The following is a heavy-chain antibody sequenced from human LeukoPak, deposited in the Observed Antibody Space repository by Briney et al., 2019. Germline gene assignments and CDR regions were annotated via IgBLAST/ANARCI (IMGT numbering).Heavy chain of an antibody. CDR2: ISYDGSNK. D-gene: IGHD2-21*01. Sequence: GGSLRLSCAASGFTFSSYAMPWVRQAPGKGLEWVAVISYDGSNKYYADSVKGRFTISRDNSKNTLYLQMNSLRAEDTAVYYCVIVKKQYYFDYWGQGTLVTVSS. V-gene: IGHV3-30*01. J-gene: IGHJ4*02. CDR3: VIVKKQYYFDY. CDR1: GFTFSSYA.